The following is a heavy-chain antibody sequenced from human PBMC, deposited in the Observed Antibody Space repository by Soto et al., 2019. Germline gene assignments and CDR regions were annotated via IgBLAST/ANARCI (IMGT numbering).Heavy chain of an antibody. D-gene: IGHD3-10*01. CDR3: ATDVYVVRGPWVSGMDV. J-gene: IGHJ6*02. Sequence: GGSLRLSCAASGFTFSSYAMSWVRQAPGKGLEWVSAISGSGGSTYYADSVKGRFTISRDNSKNTLYLQMNSLRAEDTAVYYCATDVYVVRGPWVSGMDVWRQGSTVTVSS. CDR2: ISGSGGST. CDR1: GFTFSSYA. V-gene: IGHV3-23*01.